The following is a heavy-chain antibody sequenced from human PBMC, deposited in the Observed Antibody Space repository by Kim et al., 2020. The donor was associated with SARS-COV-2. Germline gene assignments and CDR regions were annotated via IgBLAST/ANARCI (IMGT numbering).Heavy chain of an antibody. J-gene: IGHJ4*02. CDR3: ARGVKAGHLIYYFDY. D-gene: IGHD6-19*01. V-gene: IGHV4-59*13. CDR1: GGSISSYY. Sequence: SETLSLTCTVSGGSISSYYWSWIRQPPGKGLEWIGYIYYSGSTNYNPSLKSRVTISVDTSKNQFSLKLSSVTAADTAVYYCARGVKAGHLIYYFDYWGQGTLVTVSS. CDR2: IYYSGST.